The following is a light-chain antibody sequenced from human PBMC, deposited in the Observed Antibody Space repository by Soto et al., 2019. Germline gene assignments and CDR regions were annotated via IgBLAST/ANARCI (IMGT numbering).Light chain of an antibody. CDR2: EVN. CDR3: SSYTITDTYV. V-gene: IGLV2-14*01. J-gene: IGLJ1*01. Sequence: ALTEPASVSGSPGQSITISCTGTSSDVGGYNSVSWSQQHPGKAPKLIIYEVNNRPSGVSNRFSGSKSGNTASLTISGLQAEDEADYYCSSYTITDTYVFGSGTKVTVL. CDR1: SSDVGGYNS.